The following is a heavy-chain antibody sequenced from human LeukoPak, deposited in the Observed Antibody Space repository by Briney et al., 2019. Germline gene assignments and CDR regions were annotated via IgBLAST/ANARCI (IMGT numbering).Heavy chain of an antibody. CDR2: ISGSGGST. CDR1: GFTFSSYA. Sequence: GGSLRLSCAASGFTFSSYAMSWVRQAPGKGLEWVSAISGSGGSTYYADSVKGRFTISRDNAKNSLYLQMNSLRAEDTAVYYCARDPYSNTVDVWGQGTTVTVSS. CDR3: ARDPYSNTVDV. J-gene: IGHJ6*02. V-gene: IGHV3-23*01. D-gene: IGHD4-11*01.